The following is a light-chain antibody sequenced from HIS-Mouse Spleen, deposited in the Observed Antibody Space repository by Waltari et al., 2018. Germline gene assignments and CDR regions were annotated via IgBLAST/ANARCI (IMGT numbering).Light chain of an antibody. CDR1: SSDVGGYNY. V-gene: IGLV2-14*01. CDR2: EVS. J-gene: IGLJ3*02. Sequence: QSALTQPASVSGSPGQSIPISCTGPSSDVGGYNYVSWYQQHPGKAPKLMIYEVSNRPSGVSNRFSGSKSGNTASLTISGLQAEDEADYYCSSYTSSSTLVFGGGTKLIVL. CDR3: SSYTSSSTLV.